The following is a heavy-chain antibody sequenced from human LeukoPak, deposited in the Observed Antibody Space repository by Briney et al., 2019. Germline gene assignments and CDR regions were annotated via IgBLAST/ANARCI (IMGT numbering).Heavy chain of an antibody. Sequence: TSETLSLTCAVYGGSFSGYYWSWIRQPPGKGLEWIGEINHSGSTNYNPSLKSRVTISVDTSKNQFSLKLSSVTAADTAVYYCARDLYGGSDSSGYFYPFDYWGQGTLVTVSS. CDR2: INHSGST. CDR3: ARDLYGGSDSSGYFYPFDY. J-gene: IGHJ4*02. CDR1: GGSFSGYY. V-gene: IGHV4-34*01. D-gene: IGHD3-22*01.